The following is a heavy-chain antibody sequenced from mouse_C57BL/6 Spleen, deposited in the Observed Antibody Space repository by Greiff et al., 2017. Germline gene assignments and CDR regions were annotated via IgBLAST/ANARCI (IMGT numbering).Heavy chain of an antibody. CDR2: IYPGSGST. D-gene: IGHD2-3*01. CDR1: GYTFTSYW. CDR3: ARSSDGYYFDY. Sequence: QIQLQQSGADLVKPGASVKMSCKASGYTFTSYWITWVKQRPGQGLEWIGDIYPGSGSTNYNEKFKSKATLTVDTSSSTAYMQLSSLTSEDSAVYYCARSSDGYYFDYWGQGTTLTVSS. V-gene: IGHV1-55*01. J-gene: IGHJ2*01.